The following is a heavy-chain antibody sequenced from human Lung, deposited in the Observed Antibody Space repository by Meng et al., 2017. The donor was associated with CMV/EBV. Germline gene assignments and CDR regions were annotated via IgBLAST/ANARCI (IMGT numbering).Heavy chain of an antibody. D-gene: IGHD5-18*01. Sequence: QAQVQGADPGRVKPSPALANTCTGYGGSISVGDYCWSWIRQPPGKGLEWIGYIDYSGSTYYNPSLKSRVTISVDTSKNQFSLKLSSVTAADTAVDYWARALDTAMVTFDYWGQGTLVTVSS. CDR3: ARALDTAMVTFDY. V-gene: IGHV4-30-4*08. CDR1: GGSISVGDYC. CDR2: IDYSGST. J-gene: IGHJ4*02.